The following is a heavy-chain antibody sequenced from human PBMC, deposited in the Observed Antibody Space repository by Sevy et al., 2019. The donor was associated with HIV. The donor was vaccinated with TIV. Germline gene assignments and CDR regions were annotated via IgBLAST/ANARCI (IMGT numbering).Heavy chain of an antibody. CDR1: GFTFGNYG. Sequence: GGSLRLSCAASGFTFGNYGMHWVRQAPGKGLEWAAFIRFDGSNKYYADSVKGRFTISRDNSKNTMYLQMNSLRDEDTAVYYCAKDFTMYGLGRGSWFDPWGQGTLVTVSS. J-gene: IGHJ5*02. V-gene: IGHV3-30*02. D-gene: IGHD3-10*01. CDR2: IRFDGSNK. CDR3: AKDFTMYGLGRGSWFDP.